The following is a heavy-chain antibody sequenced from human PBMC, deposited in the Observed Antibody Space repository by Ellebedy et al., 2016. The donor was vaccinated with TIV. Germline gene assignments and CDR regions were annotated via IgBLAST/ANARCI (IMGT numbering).Heavy chain of an antibody. CDR1: GFIFSNYP. V-gene: IGHV3-64*01. Sequence: GGSLRLSXAASGFIFSNYPMHWVRQAPGKGLEAVSAIIPDGGTTYYANSVRGRFIISRDNSKNTLFLQMGSLSAEDMALYDCAREIKGDFDSWGQGTLVTVSS. CDR2: IIPDGGTT. D-gene: IGHD3-16*01. CDR3: AREIKGDFDS. J-gene: IGHJ5*01.